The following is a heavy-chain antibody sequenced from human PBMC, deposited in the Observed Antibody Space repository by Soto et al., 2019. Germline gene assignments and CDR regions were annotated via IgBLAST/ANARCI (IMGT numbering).Heavy chain of an antibody. Sequence: WASVKVSCKASGFTFTSSAVQWVRQARGQRLEWIGWIVVGSGNTSYAQKFQERVTITRDMSTSTAYMELSSLRSEDTAVYYCAGHWNYRPYYYYGMDVWGQGTTVTVSS. J-gene: IGHJ6*02. D-gene: IGHD1-7*01. V-gene: IGHV1-58*01. CDR3: AGHWNYRPYYYYGMDV. CDR1: GFTFTSSA. CDR2: IVVGSGNT.